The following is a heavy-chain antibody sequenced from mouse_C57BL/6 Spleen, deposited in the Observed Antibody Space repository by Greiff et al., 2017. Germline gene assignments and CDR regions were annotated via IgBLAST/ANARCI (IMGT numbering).Heavy chain of an antibody. Sequence: QVQLQQPGAELVRPGTSVKLSCKASGYTFTSYWMHWVKQRPGQGLEWIGVIDPSGSYTNYNQKFKGKATLTVDTSSSTAYMQLSSLPSEDSAVYYCAPYYYGSPWFAYWGQGTLVTVSA. CDR3: APYYYGSPWFAY. D-gene: IGHD1-1*01. CDR2: IDPSGSYT. CDR1: GYTFTSYW. V-gene: IGHV1-59*01. J-gene: IGHJ3*01.